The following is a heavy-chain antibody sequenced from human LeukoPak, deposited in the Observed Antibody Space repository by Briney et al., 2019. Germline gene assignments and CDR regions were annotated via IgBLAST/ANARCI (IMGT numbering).Heavy chain of an antibody. Sequence: GASVKVSCKASGGTFSSYAISWVRQAPGQGLEWMGRIIPILGIANYAQKFQGRVTITADKSTSTAYMELSSLRSEDTAVYYCARVVGATGLFDYWGQGTLVTVSS. V-gene: IGHV1-69*04. CDR1: GGTFSSYA. CDR3: ARVVGATGLFDY. J-gene: IGHJ4*02. D-gene: IGHD1-26*01. CDR2: IIPILGIA.